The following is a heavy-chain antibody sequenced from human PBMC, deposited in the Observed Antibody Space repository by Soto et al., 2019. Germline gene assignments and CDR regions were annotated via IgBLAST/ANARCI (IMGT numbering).Heavy chain of an antibody. CDR1: GFTFSSYA. CDR2: ISGSGGST. J-gene: IGHJ5*02. Sequence: PGGSLRLSCAASGFTFSSYAMSWVRQAPGKGLEWVSAISGSGGSTYYADSVKGRFTISRDNSKNTLYLQMNSLRAEDTAVYYSAKDPSVWFGEVPQGYDWFDPRGQGTLVTVSS. CDR3: AKDPSVWFGEVPQGYDWFDP. D-gene: IGHD3-10*01. V-gene: IGHV3-23*01.